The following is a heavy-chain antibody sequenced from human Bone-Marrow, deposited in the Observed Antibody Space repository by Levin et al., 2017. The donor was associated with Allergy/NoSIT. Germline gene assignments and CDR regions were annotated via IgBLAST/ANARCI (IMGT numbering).Heavy chain of an antibody. J-gene: IGHJ4*02. V-gene: IGHV3-30*18. CDR2: ISYDGSNE. Sequence: GESLKISCAASGFTFSTYAMHWVRQAPGKGLEWVAFISYDGSNENYADSVQGRFTISRDNSKNMLYLQVNTLRPEDTAVYYCAKDRMPWGTTGFYYFDYWGQGTLVTVSS. D-gene: IGHD7-27*01. CDR3: AKDRMPWGTTGFYYFDY. CDR1: GFTFSTYA.